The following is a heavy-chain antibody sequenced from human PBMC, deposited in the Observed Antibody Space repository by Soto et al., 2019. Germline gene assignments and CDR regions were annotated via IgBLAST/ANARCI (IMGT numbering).Heavy chain of an antibody. J-gene: IGHJ3*02. D-gene: IGHD3-10*01. CDR1: GYTFTGYY. CDR3: ARGRGSFSAFDI. V-gene: IGHV1-2*04. Sequence: ASVKVSCKASGYTFTGYYMHWVRRAPGQGREWMGGINPNSGDTNYAQKFQGWVTMTRDTSISTAYLELTRLTSDGTAVYYCARGRGSFSAFDIWGQGTMVTVSS. CDR2: INPNSGDT.